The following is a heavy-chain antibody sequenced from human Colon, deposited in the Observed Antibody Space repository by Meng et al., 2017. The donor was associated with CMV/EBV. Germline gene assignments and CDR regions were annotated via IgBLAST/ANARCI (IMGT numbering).Heavy chain of an antibody. V-gene: IGHV3-21*01. CDR2: ISSVGTYI. J-gene: IGHJ2*01. CDR3: ARERGGNLVATRLDFDL. CDR1: GFPFNNYR. D-gene: IGHD5-12*01. Sequence: GGSLRLSCVGSGFPFNNYRMNWVRLAPGKGLEWVSSISSVGTYISYVDSAKGRFTISRDNANNSLYLQINGLRAEYTAIYYCARERGGNLVATRLDFDLWGRGTLVTVSS.